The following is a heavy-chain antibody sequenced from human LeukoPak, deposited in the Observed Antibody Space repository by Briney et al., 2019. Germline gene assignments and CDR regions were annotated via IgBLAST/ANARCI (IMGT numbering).Heavy chain of an antibody. Sequence: GGSLRLSCAASGFTFNDYSMNWVRQTPGKGLEWVSYTNSRTTYTYYADFVKGRFTISRDNAKTSLFLQMNSLRIDDTAMYYCTRTVNSASDFWGQGTLVTVSS. CDR1: GFTFNDYS. V-gene: IGHV3-21*05. CDR3: TRTVNSASDF. CDR2: TNSRTTYT. J-gene: IGHJ4*02. D-gene: IGHD4-23*01.